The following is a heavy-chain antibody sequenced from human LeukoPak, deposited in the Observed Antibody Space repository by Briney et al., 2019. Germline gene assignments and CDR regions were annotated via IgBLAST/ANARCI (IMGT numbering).Heavy chain of an antibody. V-gene: IGHV4-59*01. Sequence: SETLSLTCTVSADSISNYYWSWIRQPPGKGLEWIGYIYYSGSTNYNPSLKSRVTISVDTSKNQFSLKLRSVTAADTAVYYCASANFEPYYFDYWGQGTLVTVSS. CDR1: ADSISNYY. CDR2: IYYSGST. J-gene: IGHJ4*02. CDR3: ASANFEPYYFDY. D-gene: IGHD3-9*01.